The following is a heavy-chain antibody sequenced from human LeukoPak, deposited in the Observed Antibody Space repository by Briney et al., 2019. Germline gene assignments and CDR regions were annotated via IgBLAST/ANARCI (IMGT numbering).Heavy chain of an antibody. Sequence: GGSLRLSCAASGFSSSSYWMHWVRQAPGKGLVRVARISPDGSSALSADSVRGRFTISRDNADNTLYLQLNSLRAEDTAVYYCARVSFCPRCHFDYWGQGTLVTVSS. D-gene: IGHD2/OR15-2a*01. CDR1: GFSSSSYW. J-gene: IGHJ4*02. CDR2: ISPDGSSA. V-gene: IGHV3-74*03. CDR3: ARVSFCPRCHFDY.